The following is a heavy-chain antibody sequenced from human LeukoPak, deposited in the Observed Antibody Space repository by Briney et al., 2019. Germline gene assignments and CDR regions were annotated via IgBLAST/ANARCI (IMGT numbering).Heavy chain of an antibody. V-gene: IGHV1-69*06. CDR1: GYTFTGYY. D-gene: IGHD5-24*01. J-gene: IGHJ4*02. Sequence: GASVKVSCKASGYTFTGYYMHWVRQAPGQGLEWMGGIIPIFGTANYAHKFQGRVTITADNSTSTAYMELSSLRSEDTAVYYCARDHYEGWLQLYYFDYWGQGTLVTVSS. CDR3: ARDHYEGWLQLYYFDY. CDR2: IIPIFGTA.